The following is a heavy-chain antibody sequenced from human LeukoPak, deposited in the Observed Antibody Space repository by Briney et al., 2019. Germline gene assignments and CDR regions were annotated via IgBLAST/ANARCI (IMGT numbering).Heavy chain of an antibody. J-gene: IGHJ4*02. CDR2: IYCGGST. D-gene: IGHD4-17*01. Sequence: GGSLRLSCAAPGFTVSSNYMSWVRQAPGKGLEWVSVIYCGGSTYYADSVKGRFTISRDNSKNTLYLQMNSLRAEDTAVYYCVRGDYGDYTLFDYWGQGTLVTVSS. V-gene: IGHV3-53*01. CDR3: VRGDYGDYTLFDY. CDR1: GFTVSSNY.